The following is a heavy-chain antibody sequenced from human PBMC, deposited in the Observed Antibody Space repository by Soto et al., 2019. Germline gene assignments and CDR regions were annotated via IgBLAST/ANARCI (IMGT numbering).Heavy chain of an antibody. D-gene: IGHD1-26*01. CDR3: ATVSRIVGATTFDY. V-gene: IGHV1-24*01. CDR1: GYTLTELS. Sequence: GASVKVSCKVSGYTLTELSMHWVRQAPGKGLEWMGGFDPEDGETIYAQKFQGRVTMTEDTSTDTAYMELSSLRSEDTAVYYCATVSRIVGATTFDYWGQGTLVTVSS. J-gene: IGHJ4*02. CDR2: FDPEDGET.